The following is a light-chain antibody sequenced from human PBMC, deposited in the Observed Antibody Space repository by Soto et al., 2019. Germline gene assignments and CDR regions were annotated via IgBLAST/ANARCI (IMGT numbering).Light chain of an antibody. V-gene: IGLV2-14*01. CDR3: CSFTSITTYV. J-gene: IGLJ1*01. Sequence: QSVLTQPASVSGSLGQSITISCTGISSDVGAYNYVSWYQQQPGKAPKLMISEVSNRPSGVSNRFSGSKSGNTASLIISGLQAEDEADYYCCSFTSITTYVFGTGTKVTVL. CDR2: EVS. CDR1: SSDVGAYNY.